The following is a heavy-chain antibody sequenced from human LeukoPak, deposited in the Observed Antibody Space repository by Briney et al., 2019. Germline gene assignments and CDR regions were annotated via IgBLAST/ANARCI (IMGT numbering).Heavy chain of an antibody. D-gene: IGHD3-22*01. Sequence: PGGSLRLSCAASGFTFRSYNMNWVRQAPGKRPEWVSSISSSSSYIYYADSVKGRFTISRDNSKNTLYLQMNSLRAEDTAVYYCARALYYYDSSGYYLDYWGQGTLVTVSS. CDR1: GFTFRSYN. J-gene: IGHJ4*02. CDR3: ARALYYYDSSGYYLDY. CDR2: ISSSSSYI. V-gene: IGHV3-21*04.